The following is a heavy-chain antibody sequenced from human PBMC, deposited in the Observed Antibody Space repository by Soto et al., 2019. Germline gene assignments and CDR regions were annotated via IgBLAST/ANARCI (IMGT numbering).Heavy chain of an antibody. CDR1: VLPVSTNY. J-gene: IGHJ6*02. Sequence: GRSLRLSCAASVLPVSTNYMSWVRQSPGKGLEWVSVIYNDGKTYYADSVKGRFTISRDASKNTLHLQMDSLRDEDTAVYYCVRPLPSGQNYGMDVWGQGTTVTVSS. V-gene: IGHV3-53*01. CDR3: VRPLPSGQNYGMDV. CDR2: IYNDGKT. D-gene: IGHD3-10*01.